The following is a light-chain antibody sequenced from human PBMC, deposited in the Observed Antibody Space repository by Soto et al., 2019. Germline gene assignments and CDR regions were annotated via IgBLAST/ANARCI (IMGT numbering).Light chain of an antibody. CDR1: LNVNSY. Sequence: EIVLTQSPATLSSFPGDRVTLSCRASLNVNSYLAWYQQKPGQAPRLLIYDASNRAAGIPARFSGSGSGTDFTLTISSLEPEDFAIYYCQQRQYWPPITFGQGTRLEIK. CDR3: QQRQYWPPIT. J-gene: IGKJ5*01. V-gene: IGKV3-11*01. CDR2: DAS.